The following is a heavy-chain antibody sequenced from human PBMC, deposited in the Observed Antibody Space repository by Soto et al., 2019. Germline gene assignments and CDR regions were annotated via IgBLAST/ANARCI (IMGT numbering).Heavy chain of an antibody. D-gene: IGHD6-6*01. CDR1: GFTFSSYS. CDR3: TTGFTRLAAFDI. CDR2: ISSSSSYI. J-gene: IGHJ3*02. Sequence: GGSLRLSCAASGFTFSSYSMNWVRQAPGKGLEWVSSISSSSSYIYYADSVKGRFTISRDDSKNTLYLQMNSLKTEDTAVYYCTTGFTRLAAFDIWGQGTMVTVSS. V-gene: IGHV3-21*03.